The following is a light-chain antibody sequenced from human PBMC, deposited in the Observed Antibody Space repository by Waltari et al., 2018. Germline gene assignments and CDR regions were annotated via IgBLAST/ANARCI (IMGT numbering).Light chain of an antibody. CDR1: QSISNW. CDR2: KAS. Sequence: DIQMTQSPSSLSASVGDRVTITCRASQSISNWLAWYPQKPGKAPILLIYKASILKSGVPSRIGGSGSGTQFTLTIRSLQPGDFSTYYCQQYNTYSSFGQGTKLEIK. V-gene: IGKV1-5*03. CDR3: QQYNTYSS. J-gene: IGKJ2*01.